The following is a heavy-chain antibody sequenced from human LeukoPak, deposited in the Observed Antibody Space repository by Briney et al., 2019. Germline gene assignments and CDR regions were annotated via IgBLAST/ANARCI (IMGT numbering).Heavy chain of an antibody. CDR3: AKAREGTVVIDY. CDR2: IRYDGSNK. D-gene: IGHD1-1*01. CDR1: GFTFSSYG. Sequence: GESLRLSCAASGFTFSSYGMHWVRQAPGKGLEWVAFIRYDGSNKYYADSVKGRFTISRDNSKNTLYLQINSLGPEDTALYYCAKAREGTVVIDYWGQGTLATVSS. J-gene: IGHJ4*02. V-gene: IGHV3-30*02.